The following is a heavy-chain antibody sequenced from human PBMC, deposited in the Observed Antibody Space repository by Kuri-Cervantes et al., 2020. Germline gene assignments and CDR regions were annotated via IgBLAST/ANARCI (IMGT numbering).Heavy chain of an antibody. V-gene: IGHV4-39*07. CDR1: GGSISSSSYY. CDR3: ARSSFEPWSGYFSFDYYYYMDV. D-gene: IGHD3-3*01. J-gene: IGHJ6*03. CDR2: INHSGST. Sequence: GSLRLSCTVSGGSISSSSYYWGWIRQPPGKGLEWIGEINHSGSTNYNPSLKSRVTISVDTSKNQFSLKLSSVTAADTAVYYCARSSFEPWSGYFSFDYYYYMDVWGKGTTVTVSS.